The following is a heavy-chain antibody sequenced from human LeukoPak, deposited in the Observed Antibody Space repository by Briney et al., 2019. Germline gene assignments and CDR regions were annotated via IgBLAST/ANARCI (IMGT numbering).Heavy chain of an antibody. CDR3: ARTMVRGVPVGMDV. CDR1: GYTFTSYG. Sequence: GASVKVSCKPSGYTFTSYGISWVRQAPGQGLKYMGWMNPDSGNTGYAQKFQGRITMTSTTFMNTFYLEVSSLRSEDTAIYYCARTMVRGVPVGMDVWGQGTTVIVSS. J-gene: IGHJ6*02. CDR2: MNPDSGNT. V-gene: IGHV1-8*02. D-gene: IGHD3-10*01.